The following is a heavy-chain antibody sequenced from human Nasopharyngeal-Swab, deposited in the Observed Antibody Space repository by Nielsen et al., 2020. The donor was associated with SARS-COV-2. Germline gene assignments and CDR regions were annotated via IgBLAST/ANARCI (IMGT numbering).Heavy chain of an antibody. Sequence: GSLRLSCTVSGGSISSSSYYRGWIRQPPGKWLEWIGSIYYSGSTYYNPSLKSRVTVSVDTSKNQFSLKLNSVTAADTAMYYCARQWYCSGGSCYPPGAFDIWGQGTMVTVSS. J-gene: IGHJ3*02. CDR1: GGSISSSSYY. V-gene: IGHV4-39*01. CDR2: IYYSGST. CDR3: ARQWYCSGGSCYPPGAFDI. D-gene: IGHD2-15*01.